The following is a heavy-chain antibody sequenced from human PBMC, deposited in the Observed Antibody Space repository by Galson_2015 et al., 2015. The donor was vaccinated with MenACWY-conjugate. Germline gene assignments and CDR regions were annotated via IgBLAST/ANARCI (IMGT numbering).Heavy chain of an antibody. CDR1: GYRFTNSW. J-gene: IGHJ3*02. CDR3: ARGGFTYGDAFEI. CDR2: VYPGDSET. D-gene: IGHD5-18*01. Sequence: QSGAEVKKPGESLKISCKASGYRFTNSWIAWVRQMPGKGLEWMGTVYPGDSETRYSPSFQGQVTISADKSISTAYLQWSSLKASDTAMYYCARGGFTYGDAFEIWGQGTMVTVSS. V-gene: IGHV5-51*03.